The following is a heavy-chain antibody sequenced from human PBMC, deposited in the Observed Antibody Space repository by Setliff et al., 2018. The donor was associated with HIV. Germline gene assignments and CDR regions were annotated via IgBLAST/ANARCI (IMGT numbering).Heavy chain of an antibody. CDR1: GGTFSRHA. Sequence: ASVKVSCKASGGTFSRHAFSWVRQAPGQGLEWMGGIIPTFDTANYAQKFQGRVTITADKSTNTVYMELNSLRSEDTAMYYCARGVHSGGSGWYNWYFDLWGRGTPVTVSS. V-gene: IGHV1-69*06. D-gene: IGHD6-19*01. CDR2: IIPTFDTA. CDR3: ARGVHSGGSGWYNWYFDL. J-gene: IGHJ2*01.